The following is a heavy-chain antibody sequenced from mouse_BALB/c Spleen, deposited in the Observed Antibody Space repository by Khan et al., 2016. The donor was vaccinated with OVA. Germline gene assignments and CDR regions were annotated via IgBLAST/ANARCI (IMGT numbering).Heavy chain of an antibody. CDR1: GYTFTDYS. CDR2: ISPDSVNT. Sequence: QVQLKQSGPELVRPGVSVKISCKGSGYTFTDYSMHWVKQSHAKSLEWIGVISPDSVNTNYKQKFKGKATLTVDKSSSTAYMELARMTSEDSAIYYCAIRDYFDYWGQGTTLTVSS. CDR3: AIRDYFDY. J-gene: IGHJ2*01. V-gene: IGHV1S137*01.